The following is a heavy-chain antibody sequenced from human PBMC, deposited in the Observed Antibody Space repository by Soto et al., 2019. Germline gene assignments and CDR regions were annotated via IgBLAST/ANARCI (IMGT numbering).Heavy chain of an antibody. Sequence: SEALSLTCTVSGGSISRYYWSWIRQPPGKGLEWIGYIYYSGSTNYNPSLKSRVTISVDTSKNQFSLKLSSVTAADTAVYYCARFPPRTGLNIAVAGAFDYWGQGTLVTVSS. D-gene: IGHD6-19*01. V-gene: IGHV4-59*01. CDR2: IYYSGST. CDR1: GGSISRYY. CDR3: ARFPPRTGLNIAVAGAFDY. J-gene: IGHJ4*02.